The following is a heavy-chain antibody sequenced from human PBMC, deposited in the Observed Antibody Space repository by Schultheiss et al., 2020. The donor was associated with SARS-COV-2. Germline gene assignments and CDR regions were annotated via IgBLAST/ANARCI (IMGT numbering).Heavy chain of an antibody. CDR3: ARYATYYYDSSGYTPRPYYFDY. J-gene: IGHJ4*02. CDR1: GGSFSGYY. D-gene: IGHD3-22*01. V-gene: IGHV4-34*10. CDR2: INHSGST. Sequence: SQTLSLTCAVYGGSFSGYYWSWIRQPPGKGLEWIGEINHSGSTNYNPSLKSRITMSVDTSKNQFYLKLSSVTAADTAVYYCARYATYYYDSSGYTPRPYYFDYWGQGTLVTVSS.